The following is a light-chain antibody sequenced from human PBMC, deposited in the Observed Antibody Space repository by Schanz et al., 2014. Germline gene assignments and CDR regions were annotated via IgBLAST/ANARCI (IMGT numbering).Light chain of an antibody. J-gene: IGKJ1*01. CDR1: QSVRSN. CDR2: DAT. Sequence: EIVMTQSPDTLSVSPGERATLSCRASQSVRSNLAWYQHKPGQAPRLLIYDATSRATGIPDRFSGSGPGTDFTLTISRLEPEDFAVYYCQQYGSSPWTFGQGTKVEIK. CDR3: QQYGSSPWT. V-gene: IGKV3-20*01.